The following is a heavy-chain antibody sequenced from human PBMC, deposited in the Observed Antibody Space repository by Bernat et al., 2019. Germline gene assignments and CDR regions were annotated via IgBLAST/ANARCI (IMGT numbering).Heavy chain of an antibody. D-gene: IGHD6-6*01. CDR1: GFTFSSYD. Sequence: EVQLVESGGGLVQPGGSLRLSCAASGFTFSSYDMHWVRQATGKCLEWVSAIGTAGDPYYPGSVKGRFTISRENAKNSLYLQMNSLRAGDTAVYYCAREIAARGGMDVWGQGTTVTVSS. V-gene: IGHV3-13*05. J-gene: IGHJ6*02. CDR3: AREIAARGGMDV. CDR2: IGTAGDP.